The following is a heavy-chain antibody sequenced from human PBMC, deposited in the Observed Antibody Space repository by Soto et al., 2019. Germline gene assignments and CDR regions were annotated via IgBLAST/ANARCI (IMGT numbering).Heavy chain of an antibody. CDR1: GFTFTTYS. CDR3: TRVLIXVSXFSGVILETSYCYYTIDV. J-gene: IGHJ6*02. D-gene: IGHD3-10*01. Sequence: PGGSLRLSCAASGFTFTTYSMNWVRQAPGKGLEWVSSITSSSTYIYYADSVKGRFTISRDNAKNSLYLQMNSLRAEDTAVYYCTRVLIXVSXFSGVILETSYCYYTIDVWSRGTTVTVSS. V-gene: IGHV3-21*01. CDR2: ITSSSTYI.